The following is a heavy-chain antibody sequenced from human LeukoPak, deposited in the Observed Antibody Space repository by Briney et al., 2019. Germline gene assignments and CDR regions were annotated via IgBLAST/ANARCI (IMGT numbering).Heavy chain of an antibody. V-gene: IGHV4-30-2*01. Sequence: PSQTLSLTCTVFGGSISSGDYYWSWIRQPPGKGLEWIGYIYHSGSTYYNPSLKSRVTISVDRSKNQFSLKLSSVTAADTAVYYCARGRPAAMEIDYWGQGTLVTVSS. CDR2: IYHSGST. CDR3: ARGRPAAMEIDY. J-gene: IGHJ4*02. D-gene: IGHD2-2*01. CDR1: GGSISSGDYY.